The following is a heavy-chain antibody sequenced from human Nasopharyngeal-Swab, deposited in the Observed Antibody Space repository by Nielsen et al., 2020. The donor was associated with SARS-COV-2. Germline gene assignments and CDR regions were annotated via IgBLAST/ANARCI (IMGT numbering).Heavy chain of an antibody. CDR1: GFTFSSFG. J-gene: IGHJ4*02. V-gene: IGHV3-30*03. CDR2: IAHDASNE. Sequence: GGSLRLSCAASGFTFSSFGMHWVRQAPGKGLEWVAFIAHDASNEYYGDSVKGRFSISRDSSKNTLYLQMDSLRGEDTAVYYCVRDAPAHYGAFYWGRGTPVTVSS. CDR3: VRDAPAHYGAFY. D-gene: IGHD4-17*01.